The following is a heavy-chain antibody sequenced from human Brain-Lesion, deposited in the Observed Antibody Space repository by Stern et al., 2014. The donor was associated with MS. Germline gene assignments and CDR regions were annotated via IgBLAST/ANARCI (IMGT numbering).Heavy chain of an antibody. CDR3: AGEEDIRYCSGGSCTGNWFDP. Sequence: QVQLQESGPGLVKPSETLSLTCTVAGGSVSSTSYAWAWIRQPPGKGLEWIGTIYYSGNTYYRPSLKSRLTISLDTSKNQFSPQLSSVTAADTAVYYCAGEEDIRYCSGGSCTGNWFDPWGQGTLVTVSS. D-gene: IGHD2-15*01. V-gene: IGHV4-39*01. CDR1: GGSVSSTSYA. J-gene: IGHJ5*02. CDR2: IYYSGNT.